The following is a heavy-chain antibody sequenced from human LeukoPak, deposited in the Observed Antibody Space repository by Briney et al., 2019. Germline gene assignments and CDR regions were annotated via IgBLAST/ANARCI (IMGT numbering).Heavy chain of an antibody. CDR3: ARGDNRLRWNGAFDF. J-gene: IGHJ4*02. CDR1: GFSISSYY. V-gene: IGHV4-4*07. CDR2: IYASGNT. Sequence: PAETLSLTCTVSGFSISSYYGSWIRQPAGKGLECIWRIYASGNTNYNPSLKIRVTMSQDTSENQCALKLTSVTAADTAVYYCARGDNRLRWNGAFDFWGRGTLVTVSS. D-gene: IGHD4-23*01.